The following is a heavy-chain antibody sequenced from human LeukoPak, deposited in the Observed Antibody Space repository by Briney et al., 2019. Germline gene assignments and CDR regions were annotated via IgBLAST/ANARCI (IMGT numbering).Heavy chain of an antibody. D-gene: IGHD3-16*01. J-gene: IGHJ3*02. CDR3: ARGDYDRDI. CDR2: INHSGST. Sequence: SETLSLTCAVYGGSFSGYYWSWIRQPPGKGLEWIGEINHSGSTNYNPSLKSRVTISVDTSKNQFFLKLSSVTAADTAVYYCARGDYDRDIWGQGTMVTVSS. V-gene: IGHV4-34*01. CDR1: GGSFSGYY.